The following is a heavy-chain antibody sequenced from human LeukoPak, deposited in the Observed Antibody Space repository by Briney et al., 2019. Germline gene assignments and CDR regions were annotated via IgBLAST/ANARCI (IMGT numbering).Heavy chain of an antibody. Sequence: PGGSLRLSCAASGFTFSSYSMNWVRQAPGKGLEWVSSISSSSSYIYYADSVKGRFTISRDNAKNSLYLQMNSLRAEDTAVYYCARDRFRYSSGGSPDVWGQGTTATVSS. CDR2: ISSSSSYI. D-gene: IGHD6-19*01. CDR1: GFTFSSYS. CDR3: ARDRFRYSSGGSPDV. V-gene: IGHV3-21*01. J-gene: IGHJ6*02.